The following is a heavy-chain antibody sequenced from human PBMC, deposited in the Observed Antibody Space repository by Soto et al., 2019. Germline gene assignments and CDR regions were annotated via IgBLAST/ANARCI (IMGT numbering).Heavy chain of an antibody. CDR3: ARGGDSSSSLNWFDP. CDR1: GGSISSDGYY. CDR2: IYYSGST. J-gene: IGHJ5*02. V-gene: IGHV4-30-4*01. D-gene: IGHD6-6*01. Sequence: PSETLSLTCTVSGGSISSDGYYWSWIRQPPGKGLEWIGYIYYSGSTYYNPSLKSRVTISVDTSKNQFSLKLSSVTAADTAVYYCARGGDSSSSLNWFDPWGQGTLVTVSS.